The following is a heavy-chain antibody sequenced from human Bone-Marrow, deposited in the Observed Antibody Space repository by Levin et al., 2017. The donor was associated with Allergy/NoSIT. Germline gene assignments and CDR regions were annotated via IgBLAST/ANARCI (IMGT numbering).Heavy chain of an antibody. J-gene: IGHJ4*02. CDR1: GDSISSTKW. CDR3: ASLLRYGTATTLLRDS. V-gene: IGHV4/OR15-8*01. CDR2: IYHTGST. Sequence: ESLKISCAVSGDSISSTKWWTWVRQPPGKGLEWIGEIYHTGSTSYNPSLKGRVTISVDKSNNQFSLRLTSVTAADTAIYYCASLLRYGTATTLLRDSWGQGILVSVSS. D-gene: IGHD2-15*01.